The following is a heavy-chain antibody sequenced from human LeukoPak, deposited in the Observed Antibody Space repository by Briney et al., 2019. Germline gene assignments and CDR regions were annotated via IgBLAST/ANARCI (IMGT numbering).Heavy chain of an antibody. Sequence: GASVKVSCKASGYTFTSYSVHWVRQAPGQGLDWMGIINPSGGSTSYAQKFQGRVAMTRDTSTSTVYMQLSSLRSEDTAVCCCARAISPVAYYGMDVWGQGTTVTVSS. V-gene: IGHV1-46*01. CDR3: ARAISPVAYYGMDV. CDR1: GYTFTSYS. D-gene: IGHD3-3*01. J-gene: IGHJ6*02. CDR2: INPSGGST.